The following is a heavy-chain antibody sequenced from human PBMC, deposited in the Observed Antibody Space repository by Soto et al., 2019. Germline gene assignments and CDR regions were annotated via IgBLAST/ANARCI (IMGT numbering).Heavy chain of an antibody. Sequence: GSLRLSCTVSGGSISSYYWSWIRQPPGKGLEWIGYIYYSGSTNYNPSLKSRVTISVDTSKNQFSLKLSSVTAADTAVYYCASYGDYHAFDIWGQGTMVTVSS. CDR3: ASYGDYHAFDI. V-gene: IGHV4-59*08. J-gene: IGHJ3*02. CDR1: GGSISSYY. CDR2: IYYSGST. D-gene: IGHD4-17*01.